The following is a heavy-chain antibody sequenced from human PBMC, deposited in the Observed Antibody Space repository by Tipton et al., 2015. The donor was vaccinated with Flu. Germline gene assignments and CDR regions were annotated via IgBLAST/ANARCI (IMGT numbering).Heavy chain of an antibody. CDR3: ARVGSRLNSYGMDV. Sequence: SLRLSCATSGFTVSSNHMSWVRQAPGKRPECVSVVYRGGNTYYADSVKGRFTISRDNSKDTLYLQMNSLRAEDTAVYYCARVGSRLNSYGMDVWGQRTTVTVSS. J-gene: IGHJ6*02. CDR1: GFTVSSNH. V-gene: IGHV3-53*01. CDR2: VYRGGNT. D-gene: IGHD2-15*01.